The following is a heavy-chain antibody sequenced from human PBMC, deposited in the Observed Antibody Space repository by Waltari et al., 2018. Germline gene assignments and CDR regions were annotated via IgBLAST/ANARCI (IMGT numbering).Heavy chain of an antibody. Sequence: QVQLVQYGSEVTKPGSSVKVSCKASGGTFSSYAISWVRQAPGQGLEWMGRIIPIFGTANYAQKFQGRVTITADKSTSTAYMELSSLRSEDTAVYYCARGATIFGVVTPYYFDYWGQGTLVTVSS. D-gene: IGHD3-3*01. CDR3: ARGATIFGVVTPYYFDY. J-gene: IGHJ4*02. V-gene: IGHV1-69*08. CDR1: GGTFSSYA. CDR2: IIPIFGTA.